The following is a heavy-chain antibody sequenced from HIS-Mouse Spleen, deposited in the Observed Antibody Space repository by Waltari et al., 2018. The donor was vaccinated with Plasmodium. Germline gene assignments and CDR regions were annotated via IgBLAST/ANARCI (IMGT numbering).Heavy chain of an antibody. CDR2: SSGYNGNT. CDR3: ARLLPWVHGHFDY. Sequence: QVQLVQSGAEGKRPGASVKVSCKASGYTFSSYGISWVRQATGQGLELMGGSSGYNGNTNDAQKVQGRVTMTTDTSTSTAYMELRSLRSDDTAVYYCARLLPWVHGHFDYWGQGTLVTVSS. CDR1: GYTFSSYG. V-gene: IGHV1-18*01. D-gene: IGHD1-26*01. J-gene: IGHJ4*02.